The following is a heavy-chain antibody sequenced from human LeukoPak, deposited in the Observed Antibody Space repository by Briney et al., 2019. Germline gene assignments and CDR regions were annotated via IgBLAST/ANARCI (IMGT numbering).Heavy chain of an antibody. V-gene: IGHV3-30*03. J-gene: IGHJ4*02. D-gene: IGHD6-13*01. CDR2: MSYDGSNK. CDR1: GFTFSSYG. CDR3: ARTVAAAGPMDY. Sequence: GGSLRLSCAASGFTFSSYGMHWVRQAPGKGLEWVAVMSYDGSNKYYADSVKGRFTISRDNSKNTLYLQMNSLRTEDTAVYYCARTVAAAGPMDYWGQGTLVTVSS.